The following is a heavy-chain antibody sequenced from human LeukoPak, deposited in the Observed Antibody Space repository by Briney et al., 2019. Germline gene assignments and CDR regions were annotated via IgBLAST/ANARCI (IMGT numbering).Heavy chain of an antibody. CDR1: GFTFSAYS. J-gene: IGHJ4*02. CDR2: ITSSSTYV. CDR3: ARDRRDLPCDY. Sequence: GGSLRLSCAASGFTFSAYSMNWVRQAPGKELEWVSGITSSSTYVYYADSVKGLFTISRDNAKNSLYLQMNSLRAEDTAVYYCARDRRDLPCDYWGQGTLVTVSS. V-gene: IGHV3-21*03.